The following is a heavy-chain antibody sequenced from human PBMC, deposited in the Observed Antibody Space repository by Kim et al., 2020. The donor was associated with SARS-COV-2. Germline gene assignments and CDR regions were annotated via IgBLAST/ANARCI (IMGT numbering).Heavy chain of an antibody. CDR2: ITSKANSYAT. Sequence: GGSLRLSCAASGFTFSGSTMHWVRQASGKGLEWVGRITSKANSYATAYAASVKNRFTISRDDSKNTAYLQMNSLKTEDTAVYYCTRVNPIAGGWYDAFDIWGQGTMVTVSS. CDR1: GFTFSGST. J-gene: IGHJ3*02. CDR3: TRVNPIAGGWYDAFDI. V-gene: IGHV3-73*01. D-gene: IGHD6-19*01.